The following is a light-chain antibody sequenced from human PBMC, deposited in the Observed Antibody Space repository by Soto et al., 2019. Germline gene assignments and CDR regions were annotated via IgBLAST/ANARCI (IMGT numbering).Light chain of an antibody. Sequence: EIVLTQSPGTLSLSPGERATLSCRASQSVSSSYLAWYQQKPGQAPRLLIYGASSRATGSADRFSGSGSGTDFTLIISRLEPDDFGVYYCQQYGRSGYTFGQGTKLEIK. V-gene: IGKV3-20*01. CDR3: QQYGRSGYT. J-gene: IGKJ2*01. CDR2: GAS. CDR1: QSVSSSY.